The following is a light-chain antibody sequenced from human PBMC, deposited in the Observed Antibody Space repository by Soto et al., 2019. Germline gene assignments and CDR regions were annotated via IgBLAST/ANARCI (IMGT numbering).Light chain of an antibody. CDR3: QPYYRSPPP. CDR2: WAS. J-gene: IGKJ3*01. CDR1: QSVLYSSNNKNY. V-gene: IGKV4-1*01. Sequence: DIVMTQSPDSLAVSLGERATINCKSSQSVLYSSNNKNYLAWYQQKPGQPPKLLIYWASTRESGVPDRFSGSGSGADFPLTISSLQAEDVSVYYCQPYYRSPPPFGRGTKVDIK.